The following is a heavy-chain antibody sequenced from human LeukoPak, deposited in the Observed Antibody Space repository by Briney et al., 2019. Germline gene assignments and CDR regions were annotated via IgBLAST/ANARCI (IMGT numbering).Heavy chain of an antibody. CDR2: INAGNGNT. D-gene: IGHD2-2*02. CDR1: GYTFTNYA. Sequence: ASVKVSCKASGYTFTNYAMHWVRQAPGQRLEWMGWINAGNGNTKYSQKFQGRVTITRDTSASTAYMELSSLRSEDTAVYYCARDSSYCSSTSCYTTGEGFDYWGQGTLVTVSS. J-gene: IGHJ4*02. V-gene: IGHV1-3*01. CDR3: ARDSSYCSSTSCYTTGEGFDY.